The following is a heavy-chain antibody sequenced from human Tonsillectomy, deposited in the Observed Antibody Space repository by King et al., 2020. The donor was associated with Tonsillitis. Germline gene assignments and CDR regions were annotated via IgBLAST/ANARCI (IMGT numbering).Heavy chain of an antibody. V-gene: IGHV1-18*01. Sequence: VQLVESGAEVKKPGASVKVSCEASGYTFTTYGISWVRQAPGQGLEWMGWISGYNGNTKYAQKLQGRVTMTTDTSTSTAYMELRSLRSDDTAVYYCAREDYYDSSGFGDYWGQGTLVTVSS. D-gene: IGHD3-22*01. CDR3: AREDYYDSSGFGDY. CDR1: GYTFTTYG. CDR2: ISGYNGNT. J-gene: IGHJ4*02.